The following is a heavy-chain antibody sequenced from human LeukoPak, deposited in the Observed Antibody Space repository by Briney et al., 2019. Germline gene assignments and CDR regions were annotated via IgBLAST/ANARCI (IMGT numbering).Heavy chain of an antibody. V-gene: IGHV4-39*01. CDR1: GGSISSSSYS. CDR2: IYYSGST. D-gene: IGHD3-22*01. J-gene: IGHJ4*02. CDR3: ARLRDSSGYYPPYFDY. Sequence: PSETLSLTCTVSGGSISSSSYSWGWIRQPPGKGLEWIGSIYYSGSTYYNPSLKSRVTISVDTSKNQFSLKLSSVTAADTAVYYCARLRDSSGYYPPYFDYWGQGTLVTVSS.